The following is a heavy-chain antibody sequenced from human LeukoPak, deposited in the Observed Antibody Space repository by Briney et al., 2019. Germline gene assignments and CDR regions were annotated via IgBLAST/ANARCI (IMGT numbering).Heavy chain of an antibody. CDR1: GFTFSGFS. CDR3: ASLGKRLDY. J-gene: IGHJ4*02. D-gene: IGHD4-23*01. CDR2: MNEYGSEI. V-gene: IGHV3-7*01. Sequence: PGGSLRLSCAVSGFTFSGFSMSWVRQAPGKGLEWVAKMNEYGSEIFYVDSVKGRFTISRDNAKNSLYLQMNRLRAEDTAVYYCASLGKRLDYWGQGTLVTVSS.